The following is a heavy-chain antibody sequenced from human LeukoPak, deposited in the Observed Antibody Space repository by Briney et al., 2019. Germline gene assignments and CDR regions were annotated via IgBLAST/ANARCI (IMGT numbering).Heavy chain of an antibody. CDR3: AKYCGGDCSRRWFDP. V-gene: IGHV3-21*04. Sequence: PGGSLRLSCAASGFTFSSYTMNWVRQAPGKGLEWVSSISSSSSYIYYADSVKGRFTISRDNSKNTLYLQMNSLRAEDTAVYYCAKYCGGDCSRRWFDPWGQGTLVTVSS. D-gene: IGHD2-21*02. CDR1: GFTFSSYT. J-gene: IGHJ5*02. CDR2: ISSSSSYI.